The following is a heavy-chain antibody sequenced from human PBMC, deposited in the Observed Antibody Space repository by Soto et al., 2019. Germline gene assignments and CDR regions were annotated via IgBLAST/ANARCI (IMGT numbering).Heavy chain of an antibody. CDR3: ARAGIVLVPAAIADYCMHA. V-gene: IGHV1-46*01. D-gene: IGHD2-2*01. Sequence: ASVKVSCKASGYTFTSYYMHWVRQAPGQGLEWMGIINPSGGSTSYAQKFQGRVTMTRDTSTSTVYMELSSLRSEDTAVYYCARAGIVLVPAAIADYCMHAWGQATTVTAP. J-gene: IGHJ6*02. CDR2: INPSGGST. CDR1: GYTFTSYY.